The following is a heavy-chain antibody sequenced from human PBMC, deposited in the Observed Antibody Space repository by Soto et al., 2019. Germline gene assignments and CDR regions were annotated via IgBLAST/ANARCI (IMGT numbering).Heavy chain of an antibody. D-gene: IGHD1-1*01. CDR3: ASLGTTVSASDS. V-gene: IGHV1-69*06. CDR2: LVPVFGTA. CDR1: GGTFSSLA. Sequence: QVQLVQSGAEVKKPGSSVKVSCKASGGTFSSLAISWVRQAPGPGLEWMGGLVPVFGTANYPQKFQDRVTITADKSTSTSYMELSSLRSEYTAVYFCASLGTTVSASDSWGQGTLVTVSS. J-gene: IGHJ4*02.